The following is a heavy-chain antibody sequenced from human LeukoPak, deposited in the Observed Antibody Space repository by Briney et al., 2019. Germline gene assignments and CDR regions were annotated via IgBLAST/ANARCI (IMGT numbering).Heavy chain of an antibody. V-gene: IGHV4-59*08. CDR2: IYHSGST. CDR3: ARHKTYYYYDSSGYYPAFDI. Sequence: SETLSLTCTVSGGSISSYYWSWIRQPPGKGLEWIGSIYHSGSTYYNPSLKSRVTISVDTSKNQFSLKLSSVTAADTAVYYCARHKTYYYYDSSGYYPAFDIWGQGTMVTVSS. J-gene: IGHJ3*02. D-gene: IGHD3-22*01. CDR1: GGSISSYY.